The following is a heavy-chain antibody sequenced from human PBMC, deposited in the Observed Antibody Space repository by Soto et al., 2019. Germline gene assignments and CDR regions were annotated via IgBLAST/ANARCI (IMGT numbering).Heavy chain of an antibody. CDR2: AAYSGGT. Sequence: SETLSLTCTVSGGSIANNNYFWGWVRQPPGKGLEWIGSAAYSGGTYKNPSLKSRVTVSVDTSKNQFSLKLTSVTAADTAVYYCTKVVVGATSHSDFDSWGQGTLVTVSS. J-gene: IGHJ4*02. D-gene: IGHD2-15*01. CDR1: GGSIANNNYF. CDR3: TKVVVGATSHSDFDS. V-gene: IGHV4-39*01.